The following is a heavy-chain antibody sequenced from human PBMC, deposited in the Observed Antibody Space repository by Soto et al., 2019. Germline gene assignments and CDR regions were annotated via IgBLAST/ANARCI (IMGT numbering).Heavy chain of an antibody. CDR2: IYYSGST. Sequence: PSETLSLTCTVSGGSISSGDYYWSWIRQPPGKGLEWIGYIYYSGSTYYNPSLKSRVTISVDTSKNQFSLKLSSVTAADTAVYYCARDRYYGIQSGFDYWGQGTLVTVSS. CDR1: GGSISSGDYY. D-gene: IGHD3-10*01. CDR3: ARDRYYGIQSGFDY. J-gene: IGHJ4*02. V-gene: IGHV4-30-4*01.